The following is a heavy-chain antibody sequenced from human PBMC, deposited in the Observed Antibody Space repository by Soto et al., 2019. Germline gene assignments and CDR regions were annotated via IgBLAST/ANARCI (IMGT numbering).Heavy chain of an antibody. J-gene: IGHJ5*02. CDR2: ISYDGSNK. V-gene: IGHV3-30-3*01. D-gene: IGHD2-15*01. CDR3: ASPIVVVVAANWFDP. CDR1: GFTFSSYA. Sequence: GGSLRLSCAASGFTFSSYAMHWVRQAPGKGLEWVAVISYDGSNKYYADSVKGRFTISRDNSKNTLYLQMNSLRAEDTAVYYCASPIVVVVAANWFDPWGQGTLVTVSS.